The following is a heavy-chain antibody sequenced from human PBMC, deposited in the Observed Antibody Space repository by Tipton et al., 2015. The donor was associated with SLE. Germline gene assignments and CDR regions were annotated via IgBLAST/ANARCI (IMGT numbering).Heavy chain of an antibody. Sequence: TLSLTCTVSGGSISSYYWSWIRQPPGKGLEWIGYNYYSGSTNYNPSLKSRVTISVDTSKNQFSLKLSSVTAADTAVYYCARGAYSSWYVLNYWGRGTLVTVSS. CDR2: NYYSGST. CDR1: GGSISSYY. V-gene: IGHV4-59*01. D-gene: IGHD6-13*01. CDR3: ARGAYSSWYVLNY. J-gene: IGHJ4*02.